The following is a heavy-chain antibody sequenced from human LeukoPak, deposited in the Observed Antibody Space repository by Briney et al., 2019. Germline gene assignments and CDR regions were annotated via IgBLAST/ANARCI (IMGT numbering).Heavy chain of an antibody. D-gene: IGHD4-23*01. CDR1: GFTFSNYW. CDR2: INVDGSVK. CDR3: VRDLILVDTPGDDFDY. J-gene: IGHJ4*02. V-gene: IGHV3-74*01. Sequence: GGSLRLSCAASGFTFSNYWMHWVRQVPGKGLVWVSRINVDGSVKSYADSVKGRFTISRDNAKNTVSLQMNSLRAEDTAVYYCVRDLILVDTPGDDFDYWGQGALVTVSS.